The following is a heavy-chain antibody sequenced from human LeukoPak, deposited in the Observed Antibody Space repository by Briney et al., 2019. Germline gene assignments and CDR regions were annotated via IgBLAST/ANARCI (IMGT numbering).Heavy chain of an antibody. J-gene: IGHJ4*02. CDR1: GFTFDDYA. CDR2: ISGDGGST. Sequence: GGSLRLSCAASGFTFDDYAMHWVRQAPGKGLEWVSLISGDGGSTYYADSVKGRFTISRDNSKNSLYLQMNSLRTEDTALYCCAKAPEGYCSDGSCYSVYFDYWGQGTLVTVSS. D-gene: IGHD2-15*01. CDR3: AKAPEGYCSDGSCYSVYFDY. V-gene: IGHV3-43*02.